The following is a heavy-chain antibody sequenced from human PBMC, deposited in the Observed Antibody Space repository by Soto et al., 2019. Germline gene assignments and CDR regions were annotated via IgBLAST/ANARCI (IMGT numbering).Heavy chain of an antibody. CDR1: GFTFSSYG. CDR3: ARDKDGDSHAFDI. D-gene: IGHD4-17*01. CDR2: IWYDGSNK. Sequence: QVQLVESGGGVVQPGRSLRLSCAASGFTFSSYGMHWVRQAPGKGLEWVAVIWYDGSNKYYADSVKGRFTISRDKSKDTLYLQMNSLRVEDTAVYYCARDKDGDSHAFDIWGQGTMVTVSS. J-gene: IGHJ3*02. V-gene: IGHV3-33*01.